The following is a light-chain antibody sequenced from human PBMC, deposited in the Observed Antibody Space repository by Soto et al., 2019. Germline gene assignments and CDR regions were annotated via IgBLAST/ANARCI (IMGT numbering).Light chain of an antibody. CDR2: GAS. CDR1: QSVSSY. CDR3: QHYNSYSEA. J-gene: IGKJ1*01. V-gene: IGKV3D-15*01. Sequence: EIVLTQSPATLSLSPGERTTLSCRASQSVSSYLAWYQQKPGQAPRLLIYGASTRATGIPARFSGSGSGTDFTLTISSLQSEDFATYYCQHYNSYSEAFGQGTKVDIK.